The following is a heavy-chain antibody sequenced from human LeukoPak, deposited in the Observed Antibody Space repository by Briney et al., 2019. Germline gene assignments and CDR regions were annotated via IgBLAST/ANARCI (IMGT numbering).Heavy chain of an antibody. V-gene: IGHV4-59*01. D-gene: IGHD2-15*01. J-gene: IGHJ3*02. CDR3: ARADCSGGSCYSFDAFDI. CDR2: IYYSGST. CDR1: GGSISSYY. Sequence: PSETLSLTCTVSGGSISSYYWSWTRQPPGKGLEWIGYIYYSGSTNYNPSLKSRVTISVDTSKNQFSLKLSSVTAADTAVYYCARADCSGGSCYSFDAFDIWGQGTMVTVSS.